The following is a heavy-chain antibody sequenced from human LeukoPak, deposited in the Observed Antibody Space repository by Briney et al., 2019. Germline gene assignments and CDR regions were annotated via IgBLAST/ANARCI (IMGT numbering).Heavy chain of an antibody. Sequence: ASVKVSCKASGYTFTSYDINWVRQATGQGLEWMGWMNPNSGNTGYAQKFQGRVTMTRNTSISTAYMELSSLRSEDTAVYYCARDQRDYYDSSGYYNPDAFDIWGQGTMVTVSS. D-gene: IGHD3-22*01. CDR3: ARDQRDYYDSSGYYNPDAFDI. J-gene: IGHJ3*02. V-gene: IGHV1-8*01. CDR1: GYTFTSYD. CDR2: MNPNSGNT.